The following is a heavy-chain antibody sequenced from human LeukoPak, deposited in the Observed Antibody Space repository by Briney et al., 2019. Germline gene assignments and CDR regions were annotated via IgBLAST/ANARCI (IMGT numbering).Heavy chain of an antibody. Sequence: GGSLRLSCAASGFTFSSYAMSWVRQAPGKGLEWVSAISGSGGSTYYADSVKGLFTISRDNSKNTLYLQMNSLRAEDTAVYYCAKDRRGYSSSWYKGYYFDYWGQGTLVTVSS. D-gene: IGHD6-13*01. CDR1: GFTFSSYA. V-gene: IGHV3-23*01. CDR3: AKDRRGYSSSWYKGYYFDY. CDR2: ISGSGGST. J-gene: IGHJ4*02.